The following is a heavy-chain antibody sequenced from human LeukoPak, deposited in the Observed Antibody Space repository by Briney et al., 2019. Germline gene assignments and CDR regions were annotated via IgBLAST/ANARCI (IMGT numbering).Heavy chain of an antibody. V-gene: IGHV3-7*01. D-gene: IGHD3-16*01. CDR1: GFSLTRYW. J-gene: IGHJ4*02. Sequence: GGSLRLSCAASGFSLTRYWMSWVRQAPGKGLEWVAKIKEDGSEKNYADSVKGRFTISRDNAKNSLYLQMNSLRVEDTAVYYCARDGFAVAYDYWGQGTLVNVSS. CDR2: IKEDGSEK. CDR3: ARDGFAVAYDY.